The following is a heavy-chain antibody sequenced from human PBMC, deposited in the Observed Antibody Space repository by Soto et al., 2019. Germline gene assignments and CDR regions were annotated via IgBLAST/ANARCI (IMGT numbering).Heavy chain of an antibody. CDR2: MNPNTGNT. J-gene: IGHJ4*02. CDR3: ARGRLATLKDF. D-gene: IGHD5-12*01. V-gene: IGHV1-8*02. CDR1: GYTFINFD. Sequence: ASVKVSCKASGYTFINFDISWVRQATGQGLEWMGWMNPNTGNTRYAQKFQGRFIMTRDTSISTAFMELSSLQPDDTAIYYCARGRLATLKDFWGQGTTVTVSS.